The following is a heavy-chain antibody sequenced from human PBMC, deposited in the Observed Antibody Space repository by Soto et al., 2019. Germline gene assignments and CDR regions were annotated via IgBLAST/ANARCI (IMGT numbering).Heavy chain of an antibody. J-gene: IGHJ4*02. V-gene: IGHV4-39*07. CDR1: GGTSSSGGDY. D-gene: IGHD3-10*01. CDR2: INHSGST. Sequence: SQILRHTYTASGGTSSSGGDYWSWIRQPPGKGLEWIGEINHSGSTNYNPSLKSRVTISVDTSKNQFSLKLSSVTAADTAVYYCARVEASDYYGSGSKTHSGYCDYCGQGTLVTVFS. CDR3: ARVEASDYYGSGSKTHSGYCDY.